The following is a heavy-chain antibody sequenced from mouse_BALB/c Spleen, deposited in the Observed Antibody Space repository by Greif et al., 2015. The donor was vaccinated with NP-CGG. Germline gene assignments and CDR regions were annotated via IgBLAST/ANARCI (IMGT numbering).Heavy chain of an antibody. D-gene: IGHD1-1*01. CDR3: TLYYYGSPWFAY. Sequence: EVQLVESGGGLVQPGGSMKLSCVASGFTFSNYWMNWVRQSPEKGLEWVAEIRLKSNNYATHYAESVKGRFTISRDDSKSSVYLQMNNLRAEDTSIYYCTLYYYGSPWFAYWGQGTLVTVSA. J-gene: IGHJ3*01. CDR2: IRLKSNNYAT. CDR1: GFTFSNYW. V-gene: IGHV6-6*02.